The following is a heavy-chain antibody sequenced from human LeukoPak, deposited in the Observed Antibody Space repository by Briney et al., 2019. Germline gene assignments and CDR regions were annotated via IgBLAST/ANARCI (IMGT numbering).Heavy chain of an antibody. D-gene: IGHD3-22*01. CDR3: ARGATYYYDSSGYYYLDY. V-gene: IGHV4-34*01. CDR2: INHSGST. J-gene: IGHJ4*02. Sequence: GSLRLSCAASGFTFSSYWMSWVRQAPGKGLEWIGEINHSGSTNYNPSLKSRVTISVDTSKNQFSLKLSSVTAADTAVYYCARGATYYYDSSGYYYLDYWGQGTLVTVSS. CDR1: GFTFSSYW.